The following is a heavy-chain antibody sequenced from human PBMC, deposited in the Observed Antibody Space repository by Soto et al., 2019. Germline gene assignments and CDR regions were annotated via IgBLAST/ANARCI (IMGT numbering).Heavy chain of an antibody. J-gene: IGHJ6*02. CDR2: ISSSSSYI. D-gene: IGHD3-10*01. CDR3: ARDPIWFGEALFRDGMDV. V-gene: IGHV3-21*01. CDR1: GFTFSSYS. Sequence: GGSLRLSCAASGFTFSSYSMNWVRQAPGKGLEWVSSISSSSSYIYYADSVKGRFTISRDNAKNSLYLQMNSLRAEDTAVYYCARDPIWFGEALFRDGMDVWGQGTTVTVSS.